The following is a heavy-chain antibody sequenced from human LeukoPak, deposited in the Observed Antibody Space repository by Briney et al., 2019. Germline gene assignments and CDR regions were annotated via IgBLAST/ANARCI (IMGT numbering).Heavy chain of an antibody. D-gene: IGHD3-10*01. Sequence: GGSLRLSCAASGFTFSSYAMSWVRQAPGKGLEWVSGISGSGDSTFYADSVKGRFTISRDNSKNTRYLQMNSLRAEDTAVYYCAKTYYSSRAHYYYYYYMDVWGKGTTVTISS. V-gene: IGHV3-23*01. J-gene: IGHJ6*03. CDR2: ISGSGDST. CDR3: AKTYYSSRAHYYYYYYMDV. CDR1: GFTFSSYA.